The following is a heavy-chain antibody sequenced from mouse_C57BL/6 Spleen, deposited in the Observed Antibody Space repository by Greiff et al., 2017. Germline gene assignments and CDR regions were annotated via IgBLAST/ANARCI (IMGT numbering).Heavy chain of an antibody. V-gene: IGHV1-69*01. J-gene: IGHJ3*01. CDR1: GYTFTSYW. Sequence: QVQLKQPGAELVMPGASVKLSCKASGYTFTSYWMHWVKQRPGQGLEWIGEIDPSDSYTNYNQKFKGKSTLTVDKSSSTAYMQLSSLTSEDSAVYYGARAYCGGLAYWGQGTLVTVSA. CDR2: IDPSDSYT. D-gene: IGHD1-1*02. CDR3: ARAYCGGLAY.